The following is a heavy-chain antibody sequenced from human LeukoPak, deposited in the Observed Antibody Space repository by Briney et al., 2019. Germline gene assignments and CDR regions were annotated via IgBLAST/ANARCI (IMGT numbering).Heavy chain of an antibody. J-gene: IGHJ4*02. CDR2: INHSGIT. CDR3: ARAATDSGYDWTTFDC. Sequence: SETLSLTCAVCGGSFRGYYWSWIRQPPGKGLEWIGEINHSGITNYNPSLKSRVTISVDTSKNQFSLKLNSVTAADTALYYCARAATDSGYDWTTFDCWGQGTLVTVSS. D-gene: IGHD5-12*01. CDR1: GGSFRGYY. V-gene: IGHV4-34*01.